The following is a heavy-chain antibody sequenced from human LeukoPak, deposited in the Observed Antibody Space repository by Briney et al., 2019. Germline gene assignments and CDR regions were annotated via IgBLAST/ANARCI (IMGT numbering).Heavy chain of an antibody. CDR1: GFTFSSYW. J-gene: IGHJ4*02. V-gene: IGHV3-7*04. D-gene: IGHD6-13*01. CDR2: IKQDGSEK. Sequence: GGSLRLSCAASGFTFSSYWMSWVRQAPGKGLERVANIKQDGSEKYYVDSVKGRFTISRDNAKNSLYLQMNSLRAEDTAVYYCARAYSSSWYGFDYWGQGTLVTVSS. CDR3: ARAYSSSWYGFDY.